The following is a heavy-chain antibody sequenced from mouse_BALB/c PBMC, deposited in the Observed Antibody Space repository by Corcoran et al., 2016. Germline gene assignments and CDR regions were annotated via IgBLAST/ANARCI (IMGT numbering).Heavy chain of an antibody. CDR3: AREEEGYSYYYAMDY. Sequence: EVQLQQSGPELVKPGASVKMSCKASGYTFTSYVMHWVKQKPGQGLEWIGYINPYNDGTKYNEKFKGKATLTSDKSSSTAYMELSSLTSEDAAVYYCAREEEGYSYYYAMDYWCQGTSVTVSS. CDR2: INPYNDGT. CDR1: GYTFTSYV. V-gene: IGHV1S136*01. D-gene: IGHD2-3*01. J-gene: IGHJ4*01.